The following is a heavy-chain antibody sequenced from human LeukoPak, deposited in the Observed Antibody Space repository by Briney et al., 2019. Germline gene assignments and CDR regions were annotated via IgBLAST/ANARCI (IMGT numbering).Heavy chain of an antibody. Sequence: GASVKVSCKASGYTFTGYYMHWVRQAPGQGLEWMGWINPNSGGTNYAQKFQSRVTMTRDTSISTAYMELSRLRSDDTAVYYCARARAQQWLVHGWAFDIWGQGTMVTVSS. CDR3: ARARAQQWLVHGWAFDI. V-gene: IGHV1-2*02. CDR2: INPNSGGT. J-gene: IGHJ3*02. CDR1: GYTFTGYY. D-gene: IGHD6-19*01.